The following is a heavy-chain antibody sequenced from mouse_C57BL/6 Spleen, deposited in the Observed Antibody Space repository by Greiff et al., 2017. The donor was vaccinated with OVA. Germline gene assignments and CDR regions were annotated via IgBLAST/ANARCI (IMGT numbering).Heavy chain of an antibody. CDR2: IHPNSGST. V-gene: IGHV1-64*01. D-gene: IGHD2-4*01. J-gene: IGHJ2*01. Sequence: VQLQQPGAELVKPGASVKLSCKASGYTFTSYWMHWVKQRPGQGLEWIGMIHPNSGSTNYNEKFKSKATLTVDKSSSTAYMQLSSLTSEDSAVYYCARLEDYEGFDYWGQGTTLTVSS. CDR1: GYTFTSYW. CDR3: ARLEDYEGFDY.